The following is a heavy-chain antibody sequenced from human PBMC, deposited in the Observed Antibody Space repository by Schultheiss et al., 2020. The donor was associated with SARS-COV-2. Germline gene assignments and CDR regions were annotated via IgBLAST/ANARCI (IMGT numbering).Heavy chain of an antibody. CDR2: IYYSGST. D-gene: IGHD3-10*01. Sequence: SETLSLTCTVSGGSISSGGYYWSWIRQHPGKGLEWIGYIYYSGSTYYNPSLKSRVTISVDSSKNQCSLKLSSVTAADTAVYYCARDGSRSGGWFDPWGQGALVTVSS. J-gene: IGHJ5*02. CDR3: ARDGSRSGGWFDP. V-gene: IGHV4-31*03. CDR1: GGSISSGGYY.